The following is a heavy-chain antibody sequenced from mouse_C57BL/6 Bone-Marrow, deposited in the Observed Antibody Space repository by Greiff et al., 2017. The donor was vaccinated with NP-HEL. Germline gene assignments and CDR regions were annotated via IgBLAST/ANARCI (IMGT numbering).Heavy chain of an antibody. Sequence: VKLQESGPELVKPGASVKISCKASGYAFSSSWMNWVKQRPGKGLEWIGRIYPGDGDTNYNGKFKGKATLTADKSSSTAYMQLSSLTSEDSAVYFCAVDSSGRDYWGQGTSVTVSS. D-gene: IGHD3-2*02. CDR3: AVDSSGRDY. V-gene: IGHV1-82*01. CDR1: GYAFSSSW. CDR2: IYPGDGDT. J-gene: IGHJ4*01.